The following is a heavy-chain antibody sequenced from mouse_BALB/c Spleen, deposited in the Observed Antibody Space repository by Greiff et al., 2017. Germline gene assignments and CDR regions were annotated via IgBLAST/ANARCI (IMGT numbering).Heavy chain of an antibody. CDR1: GYTFTSYW. CDR3: TRRDYYDAMDY. Sequence: QVQLQQPGAELVKPGASVKLSCKASGYTFTSYWMHWVKQRPGQGLEWIGVIDPSDSYTSYNQKFKGKATLTVDTSSSTAYMQLSSLTSEDSAVYYCTRRDYYDAMDYWGQGTSVTVSS. J-gene: IGHJ4*01. V-gene: IGHV1-69*02. CDR2: IDPSDSYT. D-gene: IGHD2-4*01.